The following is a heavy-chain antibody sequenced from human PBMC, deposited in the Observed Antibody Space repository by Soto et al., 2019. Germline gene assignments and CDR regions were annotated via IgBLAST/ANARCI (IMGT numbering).Heavy chain of an antibody. CDR3: ARQPRILTGYSGHFDP. D-gene: IGHD3-9*01. Sequence: SETLSLTCTVSGGSISSYYWSWIRQPPGKGLEWIGYIYYSGSTNYNPSLKSRVTISVDTSKNQFSLKLSSVTAADTAVYYCARQPRILTGYSGHFDPWGQGTLVTVSS. CDR2: IYYSGST. CDR1: GGSISSYY. J-gene: IGHJ5*02. V-gene: IGHV4-59*01.